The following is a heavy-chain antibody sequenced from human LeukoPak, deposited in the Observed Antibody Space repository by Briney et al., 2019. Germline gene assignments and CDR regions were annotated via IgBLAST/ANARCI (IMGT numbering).Heavy chain of an antibody. Sequence: ASVKVSCKVSGYTLTELSMHWVRQAPGKGLEWMGGFDPEDGETIYAQKFQGRVTMTEDTSTDTAYMELSSLRSKDTAVYYCATVAPRNYDILTGPFDYWGQGTLVTVSS. CDR2: FDPEDGET. V-gene: IGHV1-24*01. CDR3: ATVAPRNYDILTGPFDY. D-gene: IGHD3-9*01. CDR1: GYTLTELS. J-gene: IGHJ4*02.